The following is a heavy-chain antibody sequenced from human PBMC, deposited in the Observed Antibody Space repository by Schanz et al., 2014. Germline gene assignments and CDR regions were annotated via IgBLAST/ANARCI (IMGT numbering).Heavy chain of an antibody. CDR2: ISYDGSHK. CDR1: GFSVSNTY. J-gene: IGHJ4*02. CDR3: AKGLKPRGD. V-gene: IGHV3-30*18. Sequence: VQLVESGGGLVQPGRSLRLSCAVSGFSVSNTYMHWVRQPPGKGLEWVAVISYDGSHKDYADSVKGRFTISRDNSKNTLYLQMNSLRAEDTAVYYCAKGLKPRGDWGQGTLVTVTS.